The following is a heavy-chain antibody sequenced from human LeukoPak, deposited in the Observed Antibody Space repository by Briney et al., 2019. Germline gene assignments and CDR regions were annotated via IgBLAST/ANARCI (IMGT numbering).Heavy chain of an antibody. CDR3: ARDHYDSFDY. Sequence: SETLSLTCIVSGVSVSDSSFYWSWIRQSPGKGLEWIAYIYYNGVTRYNPSLQSRVALSLDTSKNQFSLKLTSVTVADTAVYYCARDHYDSFDYWGQGTLVTVSS. V-gene: IGHV4-61*01. CDR2: IYYNGVT. CDR1: GVSVSDSSFY. J-gene: IGHJ4*02. D-gene: IGHD3-3*01.